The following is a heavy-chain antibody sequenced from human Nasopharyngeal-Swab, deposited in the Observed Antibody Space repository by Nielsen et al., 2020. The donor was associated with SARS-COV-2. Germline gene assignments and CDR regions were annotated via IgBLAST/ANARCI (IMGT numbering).Heavy chain of an antibody. CDR1: GFTFSNYA. D-gene: IGHD3-3*01. J-gene: IGHJ6*02. Sequence: SLKISCAASGFTFSNYAMTWVRQAPGKGLEWVASISWTSGSIGYADSVKDRFSISRDNAKNSLYLQMNNLRPDDTALYYCAKTYDDFWSGQQYFYGMDVWGQGTTVTVSS. CDR2: ISWTSGSI. CDR3: AKTYDDFWSGQQYFYGMDV. V-gene: IGHV3-9*01.